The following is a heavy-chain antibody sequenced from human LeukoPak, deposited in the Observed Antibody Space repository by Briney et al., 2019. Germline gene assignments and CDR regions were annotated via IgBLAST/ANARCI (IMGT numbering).Heavy chain of an antibody. CDR3: AGGSGWLIEY. CDR1: GFTFSSYW. V-gene: IGHV3-7*04. CDR2: INHNGNVN. Sequence: GGSLRLSCAASGFTFSSYWMNWARQAPGKGLEWVASINHNGNVNYYVDSVKGRFTISRDNAKNSLYLQMNSLRAEDTAMYSCAGGSGWLIEYWGQGTLVTVSS. J-gene: IGHJ4*02. D-gene: IGHD6-19*01.